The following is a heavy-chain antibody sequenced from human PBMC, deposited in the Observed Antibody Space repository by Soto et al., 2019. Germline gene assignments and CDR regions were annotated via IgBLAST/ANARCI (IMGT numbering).Heavy chain of an antibody. CDR3: ARGYCSSTSCFPGWFDP. CDR1: GGSISSYY. V-gene: IGHV4-59*01. Sequence: SETLSLTCTVSGGSISSYYWSWIRQPPGKGLEWIGYIYYGGSTNYNPSLKSRVTISVDTSKNQFSLKLSSVTAADTAVYYCARGYCSSTSCFPGWFDPWGQGTLVTVSS. CDR2: IYYGGST. D-gene: IGHD2-2*01. J-gene: IGHJ5*02.